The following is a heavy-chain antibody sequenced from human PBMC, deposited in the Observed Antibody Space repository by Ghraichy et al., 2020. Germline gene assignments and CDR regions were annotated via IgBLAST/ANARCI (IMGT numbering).Heavy chain of an antibody. CDR2: IIPIFGTA. Sequence: SVKVSCKASGGTFSSYAISWVRQAPGQGLEWMGGIIPIFGTANYAQKFQGRVTITADESTSTAYMELSSLRSEDTAVYYCAPGHYYDSSGYFGWFDPWGQGTLVTVSS. D-gene: IGHD3-22*01. V-gene: IGHV1-69*13. J-gene: IGHJ5*02. CDR3: APGHYYDSSGYFGWFDP. CDR1: GGTFSSYA.